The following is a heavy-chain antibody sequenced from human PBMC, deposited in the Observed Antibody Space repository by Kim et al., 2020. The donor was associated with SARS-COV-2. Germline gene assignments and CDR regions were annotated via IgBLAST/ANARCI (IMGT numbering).Heavy chain of an antibody. CDR3: AREVRMLPSY. V-gene: IGHV3-7*03. CDR2: IKQDGSDK. CDR1: GFTFSSYW. Sequence: GGSLRLSCAASGFTFSSYWMSWVCQAPGKGLEWVAVIKQDGSDKYYVDSVKGRFTIPRDNAKNSLYLQMNSLRAEDTAVYYCAREVRMLPSYWGQGTLVTVSS. D-gene: IGHD2-8*01. J-gene: IGHJ4*02.